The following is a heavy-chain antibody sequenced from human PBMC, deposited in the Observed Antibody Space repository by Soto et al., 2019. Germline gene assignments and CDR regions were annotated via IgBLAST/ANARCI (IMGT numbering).Heavy chain of an antibody. J-gene: IGHJ5*02. CDR1: GYTFTSYG. Sequence: GASVKVSCKASGYTFTSYGISWVRQAPGQGLEWMGWISAYNGNTNYAQKLQGRVTMTTDTSTSTAYMELRSLRSDDTAVYYCARVRDIVVVVDASNWFDPWGQGTLVTVSS. CDR2: ISAYNGNT. D-gene: IGHD2-15*01. CDR3: ARVRDIVVVVDASNWFDP. V-gene: IGHV1-18*04.